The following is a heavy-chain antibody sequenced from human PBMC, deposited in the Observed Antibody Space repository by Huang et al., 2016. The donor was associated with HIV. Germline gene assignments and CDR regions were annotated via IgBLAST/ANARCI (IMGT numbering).Heavy chain of an antibody. V-gene: IGHV4-39*01. CDR3: ARHREGPVAYYSGWGSHLNYMDV. D-gene: IGHD3-10*01. CDR2: IYYKGST. CDR1: GGSIRSSDYH. J-gene: IGHJ6*03. Sequence: QLLLQESGPGLVKPSEALALTCAVSGGSIRSSDYHWGWFRQPPGKGLVWIGSIYYKGSTHYSPARKSRVTIAVDTSKNLFFLNLTSMTAADTAVYYCARHREGPVAYYSGWGSHLNYMDVWGRGRTVVVSS.